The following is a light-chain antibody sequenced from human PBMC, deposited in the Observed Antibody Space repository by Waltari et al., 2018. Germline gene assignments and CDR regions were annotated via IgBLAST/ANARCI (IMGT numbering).Light chain of an antibody. CDR2: WAS. Sequence: IVLTQYPDSLAVSLAERATINCTSSQSPFYSSVNKRYLSWYQQKPGQPPKLLIYWASTRESGVPDRFSGSGSGTDFTLTISSLQAEDVAVYYCQQYFTTPWTFGQGTKVEIK. J-gene: IGKJ1*01. CDR3: QQYFTTPWT. V-gene: IGKV4-1*01. CDR1: QSPFYSSVNKRY.